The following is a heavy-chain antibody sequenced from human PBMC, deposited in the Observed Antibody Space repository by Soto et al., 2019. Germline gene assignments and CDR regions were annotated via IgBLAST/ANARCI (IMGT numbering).Heavy chain of an antibody. V-gene: IGHV2-26*01. J-gene: IGHJ4*02. Sequence: QVTLKESGPVLVKPTEPLTLTCTVSGFSLSNARMGVSWIRQPPGKALEWLAHIFSNDEKSYSTSLKSRLTISKDTSKSQVVLTMTNMDPVDTATYYCARILSSGSYGVPIDYWGQGTLVTVSS. CDR3: ARILSSGSYGVPIDY. CDR2: IFSNDEK. CDR1: GFSLSNARMG. D-gene: IGHD1-26*01.